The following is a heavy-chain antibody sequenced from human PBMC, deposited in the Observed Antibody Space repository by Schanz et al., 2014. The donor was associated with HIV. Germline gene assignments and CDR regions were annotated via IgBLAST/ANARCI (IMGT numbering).Heavy chain of an antibody. D-gene: IGHD3-9*01. Sequence: QVQLQESGPELVKPSETLSLTCTVSGGSISSYYWSWIRQPPGKGLEWIGYIYYSGSTNYNPSLKSRVTISVDTSKNQFSLKLTSVTAADTAVFYCARGRNYDILTGYGYYFDYWGQGTLVTVSS. CDR3: ARGRNYDILTGYGYYFDY. CDR2: IYYSGST. J-gene: IGHJ4*02. V-gene: IGHV4-59*01. CDR1: GGSISSYY.